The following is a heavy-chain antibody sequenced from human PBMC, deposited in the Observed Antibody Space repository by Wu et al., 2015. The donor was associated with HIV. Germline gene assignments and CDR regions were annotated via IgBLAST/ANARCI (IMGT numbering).Heavy chain of an antibody. J-gene: IGHJ6*02. CDR1: GGTFSSYA. V-gene: IGHV1-69*05. Sequence: QVQLVQSGAEVKKPGSSVKVSCKASGGTFSSYAISWVRQAPGQGLEWMGGIIPIFGTANYAQKFQGRVTITTDESTSTAYMELSSLRSEDTAVYYCATLIPTHVLLWVRELVGVVVDVVGPRGPRSPSP. D-gene: IGHD3-10*01. CDR3: ATLIPTHVLLWVRELVGVVVDV. CDR2: IIPIFGTA.